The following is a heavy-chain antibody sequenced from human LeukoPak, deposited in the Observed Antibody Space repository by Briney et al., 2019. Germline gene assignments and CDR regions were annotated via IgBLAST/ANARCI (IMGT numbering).Heavy chain of an antibody. Sequence: SQTLSLTCAIFGDSVSSNSAAWNWIRQSPSRGLEWLGRTYYRSKWYNDYAVSVKSRITINPDTSKNQFSLQLNSVTPEDTAVYYCARAYYYGSGSYLWYFDLWGRGTLVTVSS. J-gene: IGHJ2*01. CDR2: TYYRSKWYN. D-gene: IGHD3-10*01. V-gene: IGHV6-1*01. CDR3: ARAYYYGSGSYLWYFDL. CDR1: GDSVSSNSAA.